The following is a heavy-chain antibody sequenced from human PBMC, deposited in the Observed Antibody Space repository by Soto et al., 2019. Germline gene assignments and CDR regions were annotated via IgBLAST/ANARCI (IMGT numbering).Heavy chain of an antibody. Sequence: SETLSLTCAVYGGSFSGYYWSWIRQPPGKGLEWIGDINHSGSTNYNPSLKSRVTMSLDTSQNQFSLKLNSVTAADTAVYFCARVPSPFDFYYAMDVWGQGTTVTVSS. CDR2: INHSGST. D-gene: IGHD3-16*01. J-gene: IGHJ6*02. V-gene: IGHV4-34*01. CDR1: GGSFSGYY. CDR3: ARVPSPFDFYYAMDV.